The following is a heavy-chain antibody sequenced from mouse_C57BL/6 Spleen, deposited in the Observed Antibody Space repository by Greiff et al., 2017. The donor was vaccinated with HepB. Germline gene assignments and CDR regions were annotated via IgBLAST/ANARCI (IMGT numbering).Heavy chain of an antibody. Sequence: VMLVESGPGLVAPSQSLSITCTVSGFSLTSYAISWVRQPPGKGLEWLGVIWTGGGTNYNSALKSRLSISKDNSKSQVFLKMNSLQTDDTARYYCARETTVVNYYAMDYWGQGTSVTVSS. V-gene: IGHV2-9-1*01. J-gene: IGHJ4*01. D-gene: IGHD1-1*01. CDR1: GFSLTSYA. CDR3: ARETTVVNYYAMDY. CDR2: IWTGGGT.